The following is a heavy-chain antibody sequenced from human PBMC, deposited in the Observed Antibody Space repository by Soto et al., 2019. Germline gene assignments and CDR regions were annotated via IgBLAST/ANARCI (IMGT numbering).Heavy chain of an antibody. V-gene: IGHV3-23*01. Sequence: PGGSLRLSCAASGFTFSSYAMSWVRQPPGKGLEWVSAISGSGGSTYYADSVKGRFTISRDNSKNTLYLQMNSLRAEDTAVYYCAKAVLLRVAYYYYGMDVWGQGTTVTVSS. J-gene: IGHJ6*02. CDR1: GFTFSSYA. D-gene: IGHD3-10*01. CDR2: ISGSGGST. CDR3: AKAVLLRVAYYYYGMDV.